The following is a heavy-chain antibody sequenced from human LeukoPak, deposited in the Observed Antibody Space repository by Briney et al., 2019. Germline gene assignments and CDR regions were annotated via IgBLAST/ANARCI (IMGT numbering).Heavy chain of an antibody. Sequence: PSQTLSLTCTVSGGSISSGGYYWRWIRQHPGKGLEWIGYIYYSGSTYYNPSLKSRVTISVHTSKNQFSLKLSSVTAADTAVYYCASDLSGGSYMDVWGKGTTVTVSS. J-gene: IGHJ6*03. CDR2: IYYSGST. V-gene: IGHV4-31*03. CDR3: ASDLSGGSYMDV. CDR1: GGSISSGGYY. D-gene: IGHD4-23*01.